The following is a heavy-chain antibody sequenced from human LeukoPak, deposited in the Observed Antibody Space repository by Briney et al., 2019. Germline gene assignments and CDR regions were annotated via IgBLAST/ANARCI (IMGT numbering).Heavy chain of an antibody. V-gene: IGHV3-48*04. D-gene: IGHD3-22*01. CDR1: GFTFSSYS. CDR2: ISSSGSTI. CDR3: AREGYDSNYFDY. Sequence: GGSLRLSCAASGFTFSSYSMNWVRQAPGKGLEWVSYISSSGSTIYYADSVKGRFTISRDNAKNSLYLQMNSLRAEDTAVYYCAREGYDSNYFDYWGQGTLVTVSS. J-gene: IGHJ4*02.